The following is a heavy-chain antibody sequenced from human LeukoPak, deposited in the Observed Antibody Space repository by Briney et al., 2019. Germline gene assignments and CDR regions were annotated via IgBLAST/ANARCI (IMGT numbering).Heavy chain of an antibody. CDR1: GFTFDDYT. CDR2: ISWDGGST. V-gene: IGHV3-43*01. J-gene: IGHJ5*02. Sequence: GGSLRLSCAASGFTFDDYTMHWVRQAPGKGLEWVSLISWDGGSTYYADSVKGRFTISRVNSKNSLYLQMNSLRTEDTALYYCAKDIRRHHCSSTSCYLAAWGQGTLVTVSS. CDR3: AKDIRRHHCSSTSCYLAA. D-gene: IGHD2-2*01.